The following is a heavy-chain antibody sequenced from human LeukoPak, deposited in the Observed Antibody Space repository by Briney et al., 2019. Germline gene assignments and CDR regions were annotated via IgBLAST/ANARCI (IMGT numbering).Heavy chain of an antibody. CDR2: INPNSGGT. D-gene: IGHD3-3*01. J-gene: IGHJ4*02. Sequence: GASVKVSCKASGYTFTGYYMHWVRQAPGQGLEWMGWINPNSGGTNCAQKFQGRVTMTRDTSISTAYMELSRLRSDDTAVYYCARHPDFWSGSIGDYWGQGTLVTVSS. CDR1: GYTFTGYY. V-gene: IGHV1-2*02. CDR3: ARHPDFWSGSIGDY.